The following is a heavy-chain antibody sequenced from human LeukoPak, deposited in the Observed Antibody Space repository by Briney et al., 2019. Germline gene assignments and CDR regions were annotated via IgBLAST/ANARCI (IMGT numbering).Heavy chain of an antibody. CDR2: IRSKANSYAT. Sequence: PGGSLRLSCAASGFTFSGSAMHWVRQASGKGLEWVGRIRSKANSYATAYAASVKGRFTISRDDSKNTAYLQMNSLKTEDTAVYYCAKDLEDYYDSSGYYSLGYWGQGTLVTVSS. CDR3: AKDLEDYYDSSGYYSLGY. D-gene: IGHD3-22*01. J-gene: IGHJ4*02. CDR1: GFTFSGSA. V-gene: IGHV3-73*01.